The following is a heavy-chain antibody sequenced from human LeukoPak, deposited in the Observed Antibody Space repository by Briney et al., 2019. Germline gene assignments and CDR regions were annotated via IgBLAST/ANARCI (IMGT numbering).Heavy chain of an antibody. J-gene: IGHJ3*02. CDR3: ATSPTSQYYYDSSGYFAAFDI. CDR2: IYPGDSDT. D-gene: IGHD3-22*01. V-gene: IGHV5-51*01. Sequence: KISCKGSGYSFTSYWIGWVRQMPGKGLEWMGIIYPGDSDTRYSPSFQGQVTISADKSISTAYLQWSSLKASDTAMYYCATSPTSQYYYDSSGYFAAFDIWGQGTMVTVSS. CDR1: GYSFTSYW.